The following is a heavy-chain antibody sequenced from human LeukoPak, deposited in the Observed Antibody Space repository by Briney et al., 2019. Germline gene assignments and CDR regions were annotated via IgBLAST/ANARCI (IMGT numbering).Heavy chain of an antibody. CDR1: GFTVSSNY. V-gene: IGHV3-11*01. D-gene: IGHD1-1*01. Sequence: PGGSLRLSCAASGFTVSSNYMNWVRQAPGKGLEWVSHISTSGSTKSYADSVKGRFAISRDNAWKSLYLQMNSLRVEDTAMYYCATIRELYTSGPTRHCQHWGRGTLVTVSS. J-gene: IGHJ1*01. CDR3: ATIRELYTSGPTRHCQH. CDR2: ISTSGSTK.